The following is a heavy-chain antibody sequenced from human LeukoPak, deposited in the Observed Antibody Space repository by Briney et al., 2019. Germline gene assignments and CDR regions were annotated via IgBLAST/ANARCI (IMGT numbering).Heavy chain of an antibody. J-gene: IGHJ4*02. D-gene: IGHD1-26*01. Sequence: PSETLSLTCTVSGGSISSYYWSWIRQPPGKGLEWIGYIYYSGSTNYNPSLKSRVTISVDTSKNQFSLKLSSVTAADTAVYYCARGNRGSYFHYWGQGTLVTVSS. CDR2: IYYSGST. CDR3: ARGNRGSYFHY. V-gene: IGHV4-59*08. CDR1: GGSISSYY.